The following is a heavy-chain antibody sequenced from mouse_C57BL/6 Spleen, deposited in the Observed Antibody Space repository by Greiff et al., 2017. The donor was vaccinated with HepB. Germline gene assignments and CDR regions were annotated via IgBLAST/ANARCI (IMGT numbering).Heavy chain of an antibody. J-gene: IGHJ1*03. Sequence: VQLQQSGAELVRPGASVKLSCTASGFNIKDDYMHWVKQRPEQGLEWIGWIDPENGDTEYASKFQGKATITVDTSSNTAYLQLSSLTSEDTAVYDCTHYYGSSDWYFDVWGTGTTVTVSS. CDR1: GFNIKDDY. CDR3: THYYGSSDWYFDV. V-gene: IGHV14-4*01. CDR2: IDPENGDT. D-gene: IGHD1-1*01.